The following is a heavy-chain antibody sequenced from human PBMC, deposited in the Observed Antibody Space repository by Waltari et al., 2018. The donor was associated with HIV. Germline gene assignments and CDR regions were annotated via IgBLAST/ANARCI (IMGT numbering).Heavy chain of an antibody. Sequence: EVQLVESGGGLVQPGGSMRLSCAASGFTVSSNYMSWVRQAQGKGREWVSVIYSGGSTYYADSVKGRFTISRDNSKNTLYLQMNSLRAEDTAVYYCATSPLGVWGNWFDPWGQGTLVTVSS. V-gene: IGHV3-66*01. CDR2: IYSGGST. J-gene: IGHJ5*02. CDR1: GFTVSSNY. CDR3: ATSPLGVWGNWFDP. D-gene: IGHD1-26*01.